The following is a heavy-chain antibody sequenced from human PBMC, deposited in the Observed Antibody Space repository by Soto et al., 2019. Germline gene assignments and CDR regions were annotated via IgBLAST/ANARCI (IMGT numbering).Heavy chain of an antibody. CDR2: INPNSGGT. D-gene: IGHD4-17*01. Sequence: QVQLVQSGAEVKKPGASVKVSCKASGYTFTGYYMHWVRQAPGQGLEWMGWINPNSGGTNYAQKFQGWVTMARDTSISTAYMELSRLRSDDTAVYYCARVPTDYGDSPYYFDYWGQGTLVTVSS. J-gene: IGHJ4*02. CDR1: GYTFTGYY. CDR3: ARVPTDYGDSPYYFDY. V-gene: IGHV1-2*04.